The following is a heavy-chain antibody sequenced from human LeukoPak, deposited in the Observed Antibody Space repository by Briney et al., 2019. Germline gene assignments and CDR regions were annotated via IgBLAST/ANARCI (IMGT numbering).Heavy chain of an antibody. J-gene: IGHJ4*02. D-gene: IGHD3-22*01. CDR2: IYSGGST. Sequence: GGSLRLSCAASGFTVSSNYMSWVRQAPGKGVEWVSVIYSGGSTYYADSVKGRFTISRDNSKNTLYLQMNSLRAEDTAAYYCARGGGYYDSSGYSWDYWGQGTLVTVSS. V-gene: IGHV3-66*02. CDR3: ARGGGYYDSSGYSWDY. CDR1: GFTVSSNY.